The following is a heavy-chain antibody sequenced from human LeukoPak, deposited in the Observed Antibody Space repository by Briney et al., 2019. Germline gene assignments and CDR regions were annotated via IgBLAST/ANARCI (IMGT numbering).Heavy chain of an antibody. J-gene: IGHJ5*02. Sequence: ASVKVSCKASGGTFSSYAISWVRQAPGQGLEWMGGIIPIFGTANYAQKFQGRVTITADESTSTAYMELSSLRSEDTAVYYCAYDAVAAHNWFDPWGQGTLVTVSS. D-gene: IGHD2-15*01. V-gene: IGHV1-69*13. CDR3: AYDAVAAHNWFDP. CDR1: GGTFSSYA. CDR2: IIPIFGTA.